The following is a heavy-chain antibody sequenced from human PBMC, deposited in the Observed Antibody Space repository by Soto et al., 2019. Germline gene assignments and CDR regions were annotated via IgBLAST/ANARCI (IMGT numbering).Heavy chain of an antibody. D-gene: IGHD2-21*02. CDR2: NYWDDDK. CDR3: IQSRCGGDCLQSYASHYYYGMDV. J-gene: IGHJ6*02. CDR1: GFSLSTSGVG. V-gene: IGHV2-5*02. Sequence: QITLKESGPTLVNPTQTLTLTCTFSGFSLSTSGVGVGWIRQPPGKALEWLALNYWDDDKRYSPSLRSRLTLSKDTSKNQVVLTMTNMDPVDTATYYCIQSRCGGDCLQSYASHYYYGMDVWGQGTTVTVSS.